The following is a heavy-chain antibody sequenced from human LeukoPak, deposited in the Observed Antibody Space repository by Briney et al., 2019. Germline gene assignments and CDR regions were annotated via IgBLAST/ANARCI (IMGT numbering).Heavy chain of an antibody. CDR2: ISYIGTT. Sequence: ETLSLTCTVSGDSISSRTSDFWGWIRQSPGKGLEWIAEISYIGTTFYNPSLESRVSISLDTSKNQFSLKLSSVTAADTAVYYCARAQENRGDAFDIWGQGTMVAVSS. V-gene: IGHV4-39*07. CDR1: GDSISSRTSDF. CDR3: ARAQENRGDAFDI. D-gene: IGHD2/OR15-2a*01. J-gene: IGHJ3*02.